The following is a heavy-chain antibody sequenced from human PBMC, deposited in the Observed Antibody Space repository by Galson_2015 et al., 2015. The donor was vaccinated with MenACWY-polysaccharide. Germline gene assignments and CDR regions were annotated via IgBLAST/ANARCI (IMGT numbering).Heavy chain of an antibody. CDR3: AKTRWNYLDSWLDY. CDR1: RFPVGSNA. V-gene: IGHV3-23*01. CDR2: ITGSGGIP. Sequence: AASRFPVGSNAWNCVGQASGEPLEKVSFITGSGGIPLSTDCVKVGFPFARDNSKNRLYLQMNSLRAEDTAVYYCAKTRWNYLDSWLDYWGQGTLVTVSS. J-gene: IGHJ4*02. D-gene: IGHD3-22*01.